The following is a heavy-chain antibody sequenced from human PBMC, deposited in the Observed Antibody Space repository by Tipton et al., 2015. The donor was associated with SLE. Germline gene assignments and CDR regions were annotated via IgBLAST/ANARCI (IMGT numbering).Heavy chain of an antibody. CDR1: GGSISSGSYY. D-gene: IGHD2-15*01. V-gene: IGHV4-61*02. Sequence: TLSLTCTVSGGSISSGSYYWSWIRQPAGKGLEWIGRIYTSGSTNYNPSLKSRVTISIDTSKNQFSLKLSSVTAADTAVYYCAVSGGHRIHYWGQGTLVTVSS. J-gene: IGHJ4*02. CDR2: IYTSGST. CDR3: AVSGGHRIHY.